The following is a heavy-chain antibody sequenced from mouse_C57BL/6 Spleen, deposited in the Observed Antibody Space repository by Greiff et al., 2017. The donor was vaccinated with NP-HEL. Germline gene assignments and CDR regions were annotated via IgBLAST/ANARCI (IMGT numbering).Heavy chain of an antibody. Sequence: QVQLQQSGAELVRPGASVKLSCKASGYTFTDYNINWVKQRPGQGLEWIARIYPGSGNTYYNEKFKGKATLTAEKSSSTAYMQLSSLTSEDSAVYFCARSLLLYYFDYWGQGTTLTVSS. CDR3: ARSLLLYYFDY. V-gene: IGHV1-76*01. CDR1: GYTFTDYN. D-gene: IGHD2-1*01. J-gene: IGHJ2*01. CDR2: IYPGSGNT.